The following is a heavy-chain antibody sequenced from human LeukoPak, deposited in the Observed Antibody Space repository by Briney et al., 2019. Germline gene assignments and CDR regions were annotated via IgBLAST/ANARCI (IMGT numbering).Heavy chain of an antibody. V-gene: IGHV3-23*01. Sequence: PGGSLRLSCAASGFTFSSYEMNWVRQAPGKGLEWVSAISGSGGSTYYADSVKGRFTISRDNSKNTLYLQMNSLRADDTAVYYCAKRRGLELTYYYHMDVWGKGTTVTVSS. J-gene: IGHJ6*03. CDR2: ISGSGGST. CDR1: GFTFSSYE. CDR3: AKRRGLELTYYYHMDV. D-gene: IGHD1-7*01.